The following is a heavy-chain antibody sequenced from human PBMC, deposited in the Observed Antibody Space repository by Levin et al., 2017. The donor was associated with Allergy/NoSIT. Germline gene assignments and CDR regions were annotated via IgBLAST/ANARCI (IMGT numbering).Heavy chain of an antibody. CDR1: GFTFSDYA. V-gene: IGHV3-30*04. J-gene: IGHJ6*02. Sequence: GGSLRLSCVASGFTFSDYAMHWARQAPGRGLEWVAVISYNGNIKYNAYSVQGRFTISITNSNNTPSLQMDSLRVEDTGVDYCASDYWTYTGTRDGTDGWGQGTTVTVS. D-gene: IGHD1-1*01. CDR2: ISYNGNIK. CDR3: ASDYWTYTGTRDGTDG.